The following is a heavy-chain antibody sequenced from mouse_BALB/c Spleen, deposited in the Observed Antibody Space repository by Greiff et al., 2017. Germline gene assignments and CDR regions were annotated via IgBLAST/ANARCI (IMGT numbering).Heavy chain of an antibody. Sequence: DVQLVESGGGLVQPGGSRKLSCAASGFTFSSFGMHWVRQAPEKGLEWVAYISSGSSTIYYADTVKGRFTISRDNPKNTLFLQMTSLRSEDTAMYNWARDDYDYAMDYWGQGTSVTVSS. J-gene: IGHJ4*01. V-gene: IGHV5-17*02. CDR2: ISSGSSTI. CDR3: ARDDYDYAMDY. CDR1: GFTFSSFG. D-gene: IGHD2-4*01.